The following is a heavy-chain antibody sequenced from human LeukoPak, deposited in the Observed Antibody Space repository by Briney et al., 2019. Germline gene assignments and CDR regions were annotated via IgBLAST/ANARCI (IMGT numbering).Heavy chain of an antibody. CDR2: IYHSGST. D-gene: IGHD5-18*01. Sequence: SETLSLTCTVSGYSISSGYYWGWIRQPPGKGLEWIGSIYHSGSTYYNPSLKSRVTISVDTSKNQFPLKLSSVTAADTAVYYCARDRVTGYYYMDVWGKGTTVTVSS. J-gene: IGHJ6*03. CDR3: ARDRVTGYYYMDV. CDR1: GYSISSGYY. V-gene: IGHV4-38-2*02.